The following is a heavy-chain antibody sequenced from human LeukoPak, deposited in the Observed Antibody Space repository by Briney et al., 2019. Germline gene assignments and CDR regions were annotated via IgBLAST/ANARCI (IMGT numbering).Heavy chain of an antibody. CDR3: AKPGYAGYSTSWYPIDY. V-gene: IGHV3-9*01. D-gene: IGHD6-13*01. Sequence: GGSLRLSCAASGFRFNAFAIHWVREAAGKGLEWVSGVGWDGTSVAYADSVKGRFTISRDNSKNTLYLQINSLRPEDTAIYYCAKPGYAGYSTSWYPIDYWGQGTLVTVSS. CDR2: VGWDGTSV. CDR1: GFRFNAFA. J-gene: IGHJ4*02.